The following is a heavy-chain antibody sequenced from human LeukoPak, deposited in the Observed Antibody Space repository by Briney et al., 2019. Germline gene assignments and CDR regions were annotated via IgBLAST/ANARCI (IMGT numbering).Heavy chain of an antibody. V-gene: IGHV4-59*01. CDR2: IYYSGST. Sequence: PSETLSLTCTVSGGSISSYYWSWIRQPPGKGLEWIGYIYYSGSTNYNPSLKSRVTMSVDTSKNQFSLELSSVTAADTAVYYCARELGYCSSTSCYGAFDIWGQGTMVTVSS. CDR1: GGSISSYY. CDR3: ARELGYCSSTSCYGAFDI. J-gene: IGHJ3*02. D-gene: IGHD2-2*01.